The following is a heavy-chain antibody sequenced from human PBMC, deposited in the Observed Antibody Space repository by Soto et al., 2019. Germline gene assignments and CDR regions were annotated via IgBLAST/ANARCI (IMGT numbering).Heavy chain of an antibody. D-gene: IGHD3-9*01. CDR2: VSSSGNT. V-gene: IGHV4-4*07. Sequence: QVQLQESGPGLVKPSETLSLTCTVSGGSMGNYYWFWIRQFAGKELEWIGRVSSSGNTNDNPSLKSRATLSIDTSKNQFSLKLSSVTAADTAVYYCARADYDILIGSYAVDVWGQGTTVTVSS. J-gene: IGHJ6*02. CDR3: ARADYDILIGSYAVDV. CDR1: GGSMGNYY.